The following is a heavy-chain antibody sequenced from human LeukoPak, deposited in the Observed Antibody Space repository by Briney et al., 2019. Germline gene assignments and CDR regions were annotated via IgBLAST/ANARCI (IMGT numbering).Heavy chain of an antibody. V-gene: IGHV3-23*01. CDR2: ISGSGGST. CDR1: GFTFSSYS. Sequence: PGGSLRLSCAASGFTFSSYSMNWVRQAPGKGLEWVSAISGSGGSTYYADSVKGRFTISRDNSKNTLYLQMNSLRAEDTAVYYCAKDFILRDGYNKMSPKDAFDIWGQGTMVTVSS. CDR3: AKDFILRDGYNKMSPKDAFDI. D-gene: IGHD5-24*01. J-gene: IGHJ3*02.